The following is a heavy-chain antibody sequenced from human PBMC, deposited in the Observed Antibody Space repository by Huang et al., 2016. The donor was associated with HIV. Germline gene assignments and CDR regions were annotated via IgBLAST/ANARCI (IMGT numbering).Heavy chain of an antibody. CDR3: ARSAYGDLDY. J-gene: IGHJ4*02. V-gene: IGHV1-8*02. Sequence: QVHLVQSGAEVKKPGASVKVSCKASGYTFTNYDINGVRQSPGRGLEGMGWMSPNNGNTGVEQSFQGRVTMTRKTSITTAYMELTSLTSEDTAVYYCARSAYGDLDYWGRGTLVIVSS. CDR1: GYTFTNYD. CDR2: MSPNNGNT. D-gene: IGHD4-17*01.